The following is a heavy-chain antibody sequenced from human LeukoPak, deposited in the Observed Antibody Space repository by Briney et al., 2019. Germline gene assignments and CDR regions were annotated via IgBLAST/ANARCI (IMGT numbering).Heavy chain of an antibody. CDR2: IYTSGST. D-gene: IGHD6-19*01. CDR1: GGSISSGSYY. J-gene: IGHJ5*02. CDR3: ARETYSSGWYVPGFEKQLRIDP. Sequence: SETLSLTCTVSGGSISSGSYYWSWIRQPAGTGLEWIGRIYTSGSTNYNPSLKSRVTISVDTSKNQFSLKLSSVTAADTAVYYCARETYSSGWYVPGFEKQLRIDPWGQGTLVTVSS. V-gene: IGHV4-61*02.